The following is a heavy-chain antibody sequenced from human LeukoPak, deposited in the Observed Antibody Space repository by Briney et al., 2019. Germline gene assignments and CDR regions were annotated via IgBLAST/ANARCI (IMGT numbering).Heavy chain of an antibody. Sequence: GGSLRLSCAASGFTFSSYAMHWVRQAPGKGLEWVAVISYDGSIKYYADSVKGRITISRDNSKNTLYVQMNSLRVEDTAVYYCAKGGFVDIVAPITGEVQYHYYYMDVWGKGTTVTISS. V-gene: IGHV3-30*04. CDR3: AKGGFVDIVAPITGEVQYHYYYMDV. CDR2: ISYDGSIK. CDR1: GFTFSSYA. J-gene: IGHJ6*03. D-gene: IGHD5-12*01.